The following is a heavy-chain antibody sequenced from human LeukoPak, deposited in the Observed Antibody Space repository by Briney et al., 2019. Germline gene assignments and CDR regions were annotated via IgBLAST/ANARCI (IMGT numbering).Heavy chain of an antibody. V-gene: IGHV4-39*07. CDR1: GGSISSSSYY. CDR3: ARGGTKYTFPS. D-gene: IGHD3-16*01. CDR2: IYYSGST. J-gene: IGHJ5*02. Sequence: PSETLSLTCTVSGGSISSSSYYWGWIRQPPGKGLEWIGSIYYSGSTYYNPSLKSRVTISVDTSKNQFSLKLSSVTAADTAVYYCARGGTKYTFPSWGQGTLVTVSS.